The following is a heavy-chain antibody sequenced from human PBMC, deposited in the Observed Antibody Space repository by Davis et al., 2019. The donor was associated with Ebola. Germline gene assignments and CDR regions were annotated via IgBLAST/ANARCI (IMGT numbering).Heavy chain of an antibody. CDR1: GYSFTSYW. V-gene: IGHV5-51*01. CDR2: IYPGDSDT. Sequence: TVSCKGSGYSFTSYWIGWVRQMPGKGLEWMGIIYPGDSDTRYSPSFQGQVTISADKSISTAYLQWSSLKASDTAMYYCARLPYGDYLYYYYGMDVWGQGTTVTVSS. D-gene: IGHD4-17*01. CDR3: ARLPYGDYLYYYYGMDV. J-gene: IGHJ6*02.